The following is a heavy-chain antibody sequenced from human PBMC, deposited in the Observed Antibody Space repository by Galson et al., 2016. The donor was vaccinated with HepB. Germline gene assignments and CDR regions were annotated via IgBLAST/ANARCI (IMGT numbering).Heavy chain of an antibody. CDR2: IDWDDDK. Sequence: PALVKPTQTLTLTCTFSGFSLTTSGVCVSWIRQPPGKALEWLALIDWDDDKYYSTSLKTRLTISKDTSKNQVVLTMTNMDPVDTATYYCARLTRDGYNACVYGVQGPLVTVSP. CDR3: ARLTRDGYNACVY. V-gene: IGHV2-70*01. CDR1: GFSLTTSGVC. D-gene: IGHD5-24*01. J-gene: IGHJ4*02.